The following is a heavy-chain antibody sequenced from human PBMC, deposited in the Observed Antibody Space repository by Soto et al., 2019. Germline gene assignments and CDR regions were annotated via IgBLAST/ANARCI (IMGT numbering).Heavy chain of an antibody. CDR3: ARGRGAAADYFDF. CDR2: ISSSTSHT. CDR1: GFTFSDYY. V-gene: IGHV3-11*05. J-gene: IGHJ4*02. D-gene: IGHD6-13*01. Sequence: QVQLVESGGGLVKPGGSLRLSCAVSGFTFSDYYMTWIRQAPGTGLEWVSYISSSTSHTNYADSVKGRFTISRDNAKNSLFLQMNSLGAEHTAVYYCARGRGAAADYFDFWGQGTLGTVAS.